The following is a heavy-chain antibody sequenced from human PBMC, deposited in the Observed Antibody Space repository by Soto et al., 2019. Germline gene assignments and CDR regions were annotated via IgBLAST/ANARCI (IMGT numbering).Heavy chain of an antibody. Sequence: PSETLSLTCTVSGGSISSGDYYWSWIRQPPGKGLEWIGYIYYSGSTYYNPSLKSRVTISVDTSKNQFSLNVISVTAEDTAVYYCARDDDYDDNGFDYWGQGTLVTSPQ. J-gene: IGHJ4*02. CDR1: GGSISSGDYY. CDR2: IYYSGST. CDR3: ARDDDYDDNGFDY. V-gene: IGHV4-30-4*01. D-gene: IGHD4-17*01.